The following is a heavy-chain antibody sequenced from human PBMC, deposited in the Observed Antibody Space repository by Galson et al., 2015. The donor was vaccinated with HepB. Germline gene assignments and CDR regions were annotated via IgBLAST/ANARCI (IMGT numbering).Heavy chain of an antibody. V-gene: IGHV3-30-3*01. CDR1: GFTFSSYA. J-gene: IGHJ3*02. CDR3: ARDRREYSSSSNAFDI. D-gene: IGHD6-6*01. CDR2: ISYDGSNK. Sequence: SLRLSCAASGFTFSSYAMHWVRQAPGKGLEWVAVISYDGSNKYYADSVKGRFTISRDNSKNTLYLQMNSLRAEDTAVYYCARDRREYSSSSNAFDIWGQGTMVTVSS.